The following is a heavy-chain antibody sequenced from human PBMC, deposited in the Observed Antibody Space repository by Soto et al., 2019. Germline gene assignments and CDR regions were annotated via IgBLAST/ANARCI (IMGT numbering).Heavy chain of an antibody. Sequence: QVQLQESGPGLVKPSETLSLTCTVSGGSVSSGSYYWSWIRQPPGKGLEWIGYIYYSGSTNYNPSLESRVTISVDTSKNQFSLKLSSVTAADTAVYYCAREGVVPYGMDVWGQGTTVTVSS. CDR2: IYYSGST. J-gene: IGHJ6*02. CDR1: GGSVSSGSYY. D-gene: IGHD2-2*01. V-gene: IGHV4-61*01. CDR3: AREGVVPYGMDV.